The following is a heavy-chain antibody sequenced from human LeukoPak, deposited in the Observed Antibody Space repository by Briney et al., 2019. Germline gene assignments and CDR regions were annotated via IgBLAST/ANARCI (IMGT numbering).Heavy chain of an antibody. D-gene: IGHD3-22*01. CDR1: GFTFSTHT. CDR2: ISDSGTST. V-gene: IGHV3-23*01. J-gene: IGHJ4*02. Sequence: GGSLRLSCAASGFTFSTHTLSWVRLAPGRGLEWVSAISDSGTSTYYEDSVKGRFSISRDNSKDTLYLQMNSLRVEDTAVYYCARRDSSGSYPYYFDYWGQGTLVTVSS. CDR3: ARRDSSGSYPYYFDY.